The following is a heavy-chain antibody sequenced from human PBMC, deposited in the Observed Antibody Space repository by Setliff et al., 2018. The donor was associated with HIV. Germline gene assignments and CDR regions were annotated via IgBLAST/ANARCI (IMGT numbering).Heavy chain of an antibody. Sequence: GGSLRLSCAASGFTFSSYPMTWVRQAPGKGLEWVSAISNSSTGNTYYADSVRGRFTISRDNHKNTLFLQINTLRAEDTAVYYCGTYYYGSGKIDYWGQGTLVTVSS. J-gene: IGHJ4*02. CDR3: GTYYYGSGKIDY. D-gene: IGHD3-10*01. V-gene: IGHV3-23*01. CDR2: ISNSSTGNT. CDR1: GFTFSSYP.